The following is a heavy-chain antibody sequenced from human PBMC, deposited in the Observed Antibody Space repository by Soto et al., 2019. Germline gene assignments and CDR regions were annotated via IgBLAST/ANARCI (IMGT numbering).Heavy chain of an antibody. J-gene: IGHJ4*02. Sequence: AAVKVSCKACGYTFTGYYVHWVRQAPGQGLEWMGWINPNNGGTVYAQKFQGRVTMTRDTSISTAYMDLSSLRFDDTAVYYCATTGNYGSGTSFRVDYWGQGTLVTVSS. CDR2: INPNNGGT. CDR3: ATTGNYGSGTSFRVDY. D-gene: IGHD3-10*01. CDR1: GYTFTGYY. V-gene: IGHV1-2*02.